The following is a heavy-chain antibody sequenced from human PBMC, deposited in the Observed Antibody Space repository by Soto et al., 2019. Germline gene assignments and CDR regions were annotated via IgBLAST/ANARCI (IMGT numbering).Heavy chain of an antibody. D-gene: IGHD2-2*01. J-gene: IGHJ5*02. V-gene: IGHV4-31*03. CDR2: IYYSGST. CDR1: GGSIISGGYY. Sequence: SETLSLTCTVSGGSIISGGYYWSWIRQHPGKGLEWIGYIYYSGSTYYNPSLKSRVTISVDTSKNQFSLKLSSVTAADTAVYYCARGVVVPATAIYWFDPWGQGTLVTVSS. CDR3: ARGVVVPATAIYWFDP.